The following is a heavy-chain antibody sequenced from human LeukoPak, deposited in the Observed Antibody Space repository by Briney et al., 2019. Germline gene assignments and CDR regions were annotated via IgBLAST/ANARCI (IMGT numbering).Heavy chain of an antibody. CDR2: IYYSGSA. CDR1: GGSVNSGTYY. V-gene: IGHV4-39*07. D-gene: IGHD3-22*01. CDR3: ARVGTMIVSDY. J-gene: IGHJ4*02. Sequence: SETLSLTCSVSGGSVNSGTYYWSWIRQPPGKGLEWIGNIYYSGSAYYNPSLKSRVTISVDTSKNQFSLKLSSVTAADTAVYYCARVGTMIVSDYWGQGTLVTVSS.